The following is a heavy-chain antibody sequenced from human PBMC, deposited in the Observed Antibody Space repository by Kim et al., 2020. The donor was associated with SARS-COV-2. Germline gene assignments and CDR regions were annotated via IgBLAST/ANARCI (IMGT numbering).Heavy chain of an antibody. D-gene: IGHD3-16*01. CDR2: INHSGST. Sequence: SETLSLTCAVYGGSFSGYYWSWIRQPPGKGLEWIGEINHSGSTNYNPSLKSRVTISVDTSKNQFSLKLSSVTAADTAVYYCARNGVWGTGKYLYYYGMDVWGQGTTVTVSS. CDR3: ARNGVWGTGKYLYYYGMDV. J-gene: IGHJ6*02. CDR1: GGSFSGYY. V-gene: IGHV4-34*01.